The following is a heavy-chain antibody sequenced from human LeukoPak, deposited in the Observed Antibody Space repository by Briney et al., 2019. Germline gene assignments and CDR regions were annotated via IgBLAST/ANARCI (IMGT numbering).Heavy chain of an antibody. CDR1: GFTFSSYS. V-gene: IGHV3-21*01. D-gene: IGHD6-19*01. CDR2: ISSSSNYI. J-gene: IGHJ5*02. CDR3: ARDPSSGWYLKGWFDP. Sequence: GGSLRLSCAASGFTFSSYSMNWVRQAPGKGLEWVSSISSSSNYIYCADSVKGRFTISRDNAKNSLYLQMNSLRAEDTAVYYCARDPSSGWYLKGWFDPWGQGTLVTVSS.